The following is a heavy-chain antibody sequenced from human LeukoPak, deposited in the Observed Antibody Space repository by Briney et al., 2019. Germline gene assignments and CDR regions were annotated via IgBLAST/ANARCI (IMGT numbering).Heavy chain of an antibody. V-gene: IGHV3-23*01. CDR2: ISGSGGST. CDR3: ARAYYYGSGDYYSWAYFDF. Sequence: PGGSLRLSCAASGFTFSSYAMSWVRQAPGKGLEWVSAISGSGGSTYYADSVKGRFTISRDNSKNTLYLQMNSLRAEDTAVYYCARAYYYGSGDYYSWAYFDFWGLGTLVTVSS. D-gene: IGHD3-10*01. CDR1: GFTFSSYA. J-gene: IGHJ4*02.